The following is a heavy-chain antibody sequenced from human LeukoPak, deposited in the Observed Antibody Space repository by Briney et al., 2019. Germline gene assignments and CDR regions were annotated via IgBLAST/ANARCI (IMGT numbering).Heavy chain of an antibody. CDR1: GFTFSSYA. D-gene: IGHD1-1*01. J-gene: IGHJ4*02. CDR2: ISGSGGST. CDR3: AKDFQLGPRAHY. V-gene: IGHV3-23*01. Sequence: GGSLRLSCAASGFTFSSYAMSWVRQAPGKGLEWVSAISGSGGSTYYADSVKGRFTISRDNSKNTLYLQMNSLGAEDTAVYYCAKDFQLGPRAHYWGQGTLVTVSS.